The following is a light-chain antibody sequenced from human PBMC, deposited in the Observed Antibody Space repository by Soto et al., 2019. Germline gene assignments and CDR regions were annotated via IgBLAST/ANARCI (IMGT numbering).Light chain of an antibody. CDR1: TGDVTNGRW. J-gene: IGLJ7*01. CDR3: LLFYDGVAV. CDR2: DTS. V-gene: IGLV7-46*01. Sequence: QAVVTQEPSLTVSPGGTVTLTCGSTTGDVTNGRWPYWFQQRPGQVPRTLIHDTSNKHSCTPARFSGSLLGGKAALTLSGAQPEDEAAYYCLLFYDGVAVFGGGTQLTVL.